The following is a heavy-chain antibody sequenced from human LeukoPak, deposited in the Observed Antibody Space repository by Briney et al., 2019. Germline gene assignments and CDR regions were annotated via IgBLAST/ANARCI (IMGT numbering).Heavy chain of an antibody. V-gene: IGHV4-31*03. Sequence: PSETLSLTCTVSGGSISSGGYYWSWIRQHPGKGLEWIGYIYYSGSTYYNPSLKSRVTISVDTSKNQFSLKLTSVTAADTAVYYCARDGPGDVGFDYWGQGTLVTVSS. D-gene: IGHD7-27*01. CDR3: ARDGPGDVGFDY. CDR2: IYYSGST. J-gene: IGHJ4*02. CDR1: GGSISSGGYY.